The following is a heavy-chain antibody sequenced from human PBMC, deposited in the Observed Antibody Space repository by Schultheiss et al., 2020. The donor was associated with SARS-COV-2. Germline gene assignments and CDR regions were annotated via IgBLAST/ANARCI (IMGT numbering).Heavy chain of an antibody. J-gene: IGHJ4*02. CDR3: ARGPRGWELHFIDY. CDR1: GFTFSSYW. V-gene: IGHV3-74*01. D-gene: IGHD1-26*01. CDR2: INSDGSST. Sequence: GGSLRLSCAASGFTFSSYWMHWVRQAPGKGLVWVSRINSDGSSTSYADSVKGRFTISRDNAKNTLYLQMNSLRAEDTAVYYCARGPRGWELHFIDYWGQGTLVTVSS.